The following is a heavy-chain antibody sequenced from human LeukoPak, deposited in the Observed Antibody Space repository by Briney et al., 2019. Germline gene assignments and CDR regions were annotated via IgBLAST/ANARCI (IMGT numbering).Heavy chain of an antibody. D-gene: IGHD1-26*01. V-gene: IGHV4-59*01. CDR2: IYYSGST. Sequence: SETLSLTCTVSGGSISSYYWSWIRQPPGKGLEWIGYIYYSGSTSYNPSLESRVTISVDTSKKQFSLKLSSVTAADTAFYYCARYIVSYPHDAFDIWGQGQWSPSLQ. CDR1: GGSISSYY. J-gene: IGHJ3*02. CDR3: ARYIVSYPHDAFDI.